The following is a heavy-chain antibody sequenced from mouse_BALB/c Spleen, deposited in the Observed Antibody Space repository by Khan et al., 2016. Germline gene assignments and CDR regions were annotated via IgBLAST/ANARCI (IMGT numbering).Heavy chain of an antibody. Sequence: QIQLVQSGPELKKPGKTVKISCKASGYTFTNYGMNWVKLAPGKGLKWMGWINTYSGESTYADDFKGRFAFSLETSANTAYLQINNLKNEDTATXFCARYRYYYGSSRYFDVWGAGTTVTVSS. CDR3: ARYRYYYGSSRYFDV. V-gene: IGHV9-3-1*01. D-gene: IGHD1-1*01. J-gene: IGHJ1*01. CDR2: INTYSGES. CDR1: GYTFTNYG.